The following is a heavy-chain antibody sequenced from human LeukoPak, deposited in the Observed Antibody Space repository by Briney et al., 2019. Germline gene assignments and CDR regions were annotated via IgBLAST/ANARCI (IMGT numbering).Heavy chain of an antibody. J-gene: IGHJ3*02. Sequence: SETLSLTCTVSGGSISSSSYYWGWIRQPPGKGLEWIGSIYYSGSTYYNPSLKSRVTISVDTSKNQFSLKLSSVTAAGTAVYYCAGRGFWSRAFDIWGQGTMVTVSS. CDR2: IYYSGST. CDR1: GGSISSSSYY. D-gene: IGHD3-10*01. CDR3: AGRGFWSRAFDI. V-gene: IGHV4-39*07.